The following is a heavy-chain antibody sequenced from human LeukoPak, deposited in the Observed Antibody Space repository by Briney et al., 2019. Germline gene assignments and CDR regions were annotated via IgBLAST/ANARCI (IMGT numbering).Heavy chain of an antibody. J-gene: IGHJ5*01. CDR2: IYYSGST. CDR1: GGSITSSNYF. CDR3: AREGGSSGWYDF. V-gene: IGHV4-39*07. D-gene: IGHD3-22*01. Sequence: SETLSLTCTVSGGSITSSNYFWGWIRQSPGKGLEWIGSIYYSGSTYYNPSLKSRVTISVETSKIQFSLKLSSVTAADTAVYYCAREGGSSGWYDFWGQGTLVTVSS.